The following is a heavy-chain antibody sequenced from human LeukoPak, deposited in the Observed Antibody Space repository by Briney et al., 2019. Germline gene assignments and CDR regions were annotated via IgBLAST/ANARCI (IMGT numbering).Heavy chain of an antibody. D-gene: IGHD3-16*01. CDR1: GFTFSSYG. V-gene: IGHV3-30*03. Sequence: GGSLRLSCAASGFTFSSYGMHWVRQAPGKGLEWVAVRSYDGSNKYYADSVKGRFTISRDNSKNTLYLQMNSLRAEDTAVYYCARDRVPLMITLGALDYWGQGTLVTVSS. J-gene: IGHJ4*02. CDR3: ARDRVPLMITLGALDY. CDR2: RSYDGSNK.